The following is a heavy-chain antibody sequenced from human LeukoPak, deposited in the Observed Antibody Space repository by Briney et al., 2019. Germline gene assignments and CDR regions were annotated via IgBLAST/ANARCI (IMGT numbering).Heavy chain of an antibody. CDR1: GYTFTSYD. V-gene: IGHV1-8*01. CDR2: MNPNSGNT. D-gene: IGHD5-18*01. CDR3: ARGEYSYDRSPPDY. Sequence: GASVKVSCKASGYTFTSYDINWVRQATGQGLEWMGWMNPNSGNTGYAQKFQGRVTMTRNTSISTAYMELSSLRSEDTAVYYCARGEYSYDRSPPDYWGQGTLVTVSS. J-gene: IGHJ4*02.